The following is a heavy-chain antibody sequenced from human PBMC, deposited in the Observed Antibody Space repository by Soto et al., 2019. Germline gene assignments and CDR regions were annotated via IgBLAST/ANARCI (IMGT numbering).Heavy chain of an antibody. V-gene: IGHV5-51*01. D-gene: IGHD2-2*01. CDR2: IYPGDSET. Sequence: PGESLKISCTGVGYSFTSYWVGWVRQRPGKGLEWMGIIYPGDSETRYSPSLEGQVTTSVDKSITTAYLQWSSLKASDTAMYYCARGYCTTTICDPWFDPWGQGTLVTVSS. CDR3: ARGYCTTTICDPWFDP. CDR1: GYSFTSYW. J-gene: IGHJ5*02.